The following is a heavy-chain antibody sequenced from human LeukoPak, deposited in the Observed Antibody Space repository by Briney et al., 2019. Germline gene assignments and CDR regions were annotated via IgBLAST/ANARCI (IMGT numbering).Heavy chain of an antibody. D-gene: IGHD4-23*01. CDR2: IYYSGST. CDR1: GGSISSYY. V-gene: IGHV4-59*01. J-gene: IGHJ5*02. CDR3: AREADYGGNSGRYWFDP. Sequence: SETLSLTCTVSGGSISSYYWSWIRQPPGKGLEWIGYIYYSGSTNYNPSLKSRVTISVDTSKNQFSLKLSSVTAADTAVYYCAREADYGGNSGRYWFDPWGQGTLVTVSS.